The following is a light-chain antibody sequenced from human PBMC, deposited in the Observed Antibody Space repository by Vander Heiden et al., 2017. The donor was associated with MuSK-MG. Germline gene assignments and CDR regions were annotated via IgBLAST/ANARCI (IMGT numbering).Light chain of an antibody. CDR1: SRDVGGYKY. J-gene: IGLJ2*01. CDR2: DVN. Sequence: QSALPLPRSLSGSPGQSVTLSCPGTSRDVGGYKYVSWYQQHPGEAPTLMIYDVNKRPSGVADCFSASQSGNTAFLTISGLQADDEAEYYCCSYAGCYNVVFGGGTKLTVL. CDR3: CSYAGCYNVV. V-gene: IGLV2-11*02.